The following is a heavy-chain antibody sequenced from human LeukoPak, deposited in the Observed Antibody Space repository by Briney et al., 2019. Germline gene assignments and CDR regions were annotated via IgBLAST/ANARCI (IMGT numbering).Heavy chain of an antibody. CDR3: VKDNPLDY. CDR2: IRYDGNNK. D-gene: IGHD1-14*01. Sequence: PGGSLRLSCGASGFTFSNHGMLWVRQAPGKGLEWVAFIRYDGNNKLYADSMKGRFTISRDNSKNTLYLHINSLRAEDTAVYYCVKDNPLDYWGQGTLVIVSS. V-gene: IGHV3-30*02. J-gene: IGHJ4*02. CDR1: GFTFSNHG.